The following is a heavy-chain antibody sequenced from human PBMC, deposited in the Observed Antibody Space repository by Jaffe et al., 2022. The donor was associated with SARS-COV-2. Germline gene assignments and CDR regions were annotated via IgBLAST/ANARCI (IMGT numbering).Heavy chain of an antibody. CDR2: IYWDDDK. J-gene: IGHJ5*02. CDR3: ALFIAAAGTGWFDP. V-gene: IGHV2-5*02. D-gene: IGHD6-13*01. Sequence: QITLKESGPTLVKPTQTLTLTCTFSGFSLSTSGVGVGWIRQPPGKALEWLALIYWDDDKRYSPSLKSRLTITKDTSKNQVVLTMTNMDPVDTATYYCALFIAAAGTGWFDPWGQGTLVTVSS. CDR1: GFSLSTSGVG.